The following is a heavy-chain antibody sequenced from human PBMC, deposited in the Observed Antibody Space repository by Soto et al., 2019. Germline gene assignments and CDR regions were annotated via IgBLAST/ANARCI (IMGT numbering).Heavy chain of an antibody. V-gene: IGHV1-18*01. CDR1: GYTFTSYG. D-gene: IGHD3-10*01. CDR3: ARDSRITMVRGTQIYGMDV. J-gene: IGHJ6*02. CDR2: ISAYNGNT. Sequence: GASVKVSCKASGYTFTSYGISWVRQAPGQGLEWMGWISAYNGNTNYAQKLQGRVTMTTDTSTSTAYMELRSLRSDDTAVYYCARDSRITMVRGTQIYGMDVWGQGTTVTVSS.